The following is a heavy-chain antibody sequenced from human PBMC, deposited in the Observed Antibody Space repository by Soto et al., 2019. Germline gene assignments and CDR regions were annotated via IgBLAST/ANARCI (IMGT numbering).Heavy chain of an antibody. Sequence: DVQRLASGGGLAPRGGSLRLSCADSGFSFSTYGMTSVRQAPGKGLEWVSYGGSGGSTYYADSVKGRFTSSRDNSKNTLYLQMNSLRAEETSVYYFVKFRGRAYRYYYMDVWGNGTRVTVSS. J-gene: IGHJ6*03. CDR3: VKFRGRAYRYYYMDV. V-gene: IGHV3-23*01. CDR1: GFSFSTYG. D-gene: IGHD3-16*01. CDR2: GGSGGST.